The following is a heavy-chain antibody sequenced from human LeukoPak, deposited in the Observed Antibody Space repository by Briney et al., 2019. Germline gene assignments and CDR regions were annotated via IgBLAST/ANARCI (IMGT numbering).Heavy chain of an antibody. CDR1: GFTFSSYW. Sequence: GGSLRLSCAASGFTFSSYWMTWVRQAPGKGLEWVANIKQDGSDKYFMDSVKGRFIISRDNAQNSLYLQMNSLRAEDTAVYYCARVGYGSGSYYTSEGYGMDVWGQGTTVTVSS. D-gene: IGHD3-10*01. V-gene: IGHV3-7*02. CDR3: ARVGYGSGSYYTSEGYGMDV. CDR2: IKQDGSDK. J-gene: IGHJ6*02.